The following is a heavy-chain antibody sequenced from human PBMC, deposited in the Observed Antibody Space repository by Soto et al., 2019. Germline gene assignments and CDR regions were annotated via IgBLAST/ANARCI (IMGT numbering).Heavy chain of an antibody. J-gene: IGHJ6*02. Sequence: PSETLSLTCTVSCGSINFYYWSGIRQAPGKRLEWIGYIYDSGRTTYNPSLKSRVTISVDTSKKQFSLKLSSVTSADTAVFYCARSQWLSGGAFMDVWGPGTTVTVSS. D-gene: IGHD6-19*01. CDR3: ARSQWLSGGAFMDV. CDR2: IYDSGRT. V-gene: IGHV4-59*01. CDR1: CGSINFYY.